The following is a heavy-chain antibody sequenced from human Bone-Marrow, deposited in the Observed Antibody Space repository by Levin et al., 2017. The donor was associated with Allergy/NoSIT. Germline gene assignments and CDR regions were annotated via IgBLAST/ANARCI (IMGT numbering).Heavy chain of an antibody. J-gene: IGHJ4*02. CDR2: VYPDDSNT. CDR1: GYSFADYY. Sequence: KVSCRGSGYSFADYYIAWVRQMPGKGPEWMGIVYPDDSNTRYSPSFQGRVTISADKSISAAHLQWSSLKASDTAIYYCARALGSTTLTFDSWGQGTLVTVSS. D-gene: IGHD1-26*01. CDR3: ARALGSTTLTFDS. V-gene: IGHV5-51*01.